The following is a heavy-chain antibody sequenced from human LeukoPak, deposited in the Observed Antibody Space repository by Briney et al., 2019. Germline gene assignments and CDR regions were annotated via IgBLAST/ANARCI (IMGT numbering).Heavy chain of an antibody. D-gene: IGHD2-2*01. V-gene: IGHV1-69*04. Sequence: GASVKVSCKASGGTFSSYAISWVRQAPGQGLEWMGRIIPILGIANYAQKFQGRVTITADKSTSTAYMELNSLRAEDTAVYYCARAHQYCSSTSCPNWFDPWGQGTLVTVSS. CDR3: ARAHQYCSSTSCPNWFDP. CDR2: IIPILGIA. CDR1: GGTFSSYA. J-gene: IGHJ5*02.